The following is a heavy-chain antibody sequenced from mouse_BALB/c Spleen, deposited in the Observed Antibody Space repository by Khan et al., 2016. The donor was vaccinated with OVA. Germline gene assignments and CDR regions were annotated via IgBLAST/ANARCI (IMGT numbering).Heavy chain of an antibody. Sequence: QFQLVQSGPELKKPGETVKISCKAVGYTFTNYRMNWMKQAPEKGLKWMGWINTHTGEPTYGDDFKGRFAFSLENSATTAYLQINNLKNEDMATYFCARETSYWYFDAWGAGTTVTVSS. CDR1: GYTFTNYR. V-gene: IGHV9-1*02. CDR2: INTHTGEP. CDR3: ARETSYWYFDA. D-gene: IGHD1-3*01. J-gene: IGHJ1*01.